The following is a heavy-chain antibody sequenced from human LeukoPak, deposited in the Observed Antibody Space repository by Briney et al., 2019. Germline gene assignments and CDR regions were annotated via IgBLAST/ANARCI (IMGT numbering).Heavy chain of an antibody. CDR3: AREGGPYRPLDY. CDR2: VNLEGST. Sequence: PSETLSLTGAGSGGSITQTNYWAWVRQPPGEGLGGIGEVNLEGSTNYNPSLMRRVAISVDTSANLVSLQLTSVTAADTAVYYCAREGGPYRPLDYSGQGTLVSVSS. J-gene: IGHJ4*02. V-gene: IGHV4-4*02. CDR1: GGSITQTNY.